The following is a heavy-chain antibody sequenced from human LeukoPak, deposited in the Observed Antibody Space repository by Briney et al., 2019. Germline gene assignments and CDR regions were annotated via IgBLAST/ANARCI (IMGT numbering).Heavy chain of an antibody. CDR3: AKGEDSGYDLDY. CDR1: GFSVSSNY. V-gene: IGHV3-53*05. Sequence: GGSLRLSCAASGFSVSSNYMNWVRQAPGKGLEWVSVIYSGGNTYYADSVKGHFTISRDNSKNTVYLQMNSLRAEDTALYYCAKGEDSGYDLDYWGQGTLVTVSS. D-gene: IGHD5-12*01. CDR2: IYSGGNT. J-gene: IGHJ4*02.